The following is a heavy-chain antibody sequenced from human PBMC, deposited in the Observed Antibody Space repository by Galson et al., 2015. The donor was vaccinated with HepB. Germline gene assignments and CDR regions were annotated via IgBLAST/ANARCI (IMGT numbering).Heavy chain of an antibody. Sequence: SLRLSCAASGFTFSSYAMHWVRQAPGKGLEWVAVISYDGSNKYYADSVKGRFTISRDNSKNTLYLQMNSLRDEDTAVYYCARARWQTPRSGAFDIWGQGTMVTVSS. CDR3: ARARWQTPRSGAFDI. D-gene: IGHD5-24*01. CDR1: GFTFSSYA. CDR2: ISYDGSNK. V-gene: IGHV3-30-3*01. J-gene: IGHJ3*02.